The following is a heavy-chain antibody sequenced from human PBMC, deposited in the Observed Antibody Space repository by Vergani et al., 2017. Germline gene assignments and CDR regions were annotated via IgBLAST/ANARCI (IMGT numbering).Heavy chain of an antibody. J-gene: IGHJ6*03. D-gene: IGHD3-22*01. CDR1: GFTFSSYS. V-gene: IGHV3-48*02. CDR2: ISSSSSTI. Sequence: EVQLVESGGGLVQPGGSLRLSCAASGFTFSSYSMNWVRQAPGKGLEWVSYISSSSSTIYYADSVKGRFTISRDNAKNSLYLQMNSLRDEDTAVYYCARDPEPXDSSGYFSSDYYYYYMDVWGKGTTVTVSS. CDR3: ARDPEPXDSSGYFSSDYYYYYMDV.